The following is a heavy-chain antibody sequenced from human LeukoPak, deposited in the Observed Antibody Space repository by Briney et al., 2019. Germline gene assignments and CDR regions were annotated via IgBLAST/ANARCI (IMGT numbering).Heavy chain of an antibody. V-gene: IGHV3-48*03. D-gene: IGHD6-19*01. CDR2: ISNNGDIM. Sequence: PGGSLRLSCAASGFTFSSYEMNWVRQAPGKGLEWVSFISNNGDIMTNVDSVKGRFTISRDNAKNSLYLQLNSLRAEDTAVYYCARVRYSSGWYVDYWGQGTLVTVSS. J-gene: IGHJ4*02. CDR3: ARVRYSSGWYVDY. CDR1: GFTFSSYE.